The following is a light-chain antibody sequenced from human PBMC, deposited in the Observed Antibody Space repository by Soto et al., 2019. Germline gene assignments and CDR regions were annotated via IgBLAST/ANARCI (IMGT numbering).Light chain of an antibody. V-gene: IGKV3-11*01. CDR2: HAS. Sequence: EIVLTQSPATLSLSPGERATLSCRASQSVSSYLAWYQQKPGQAPRLLIYHASNRATGIPARFSGSGSGTDFTLTLTSLESEDFAVYYCQHRSNWPLTFGGGSKVEIK. J-gene: IGKJ4*01. CDR1: QSVSSY. CDR3: QHRSNWPLT.